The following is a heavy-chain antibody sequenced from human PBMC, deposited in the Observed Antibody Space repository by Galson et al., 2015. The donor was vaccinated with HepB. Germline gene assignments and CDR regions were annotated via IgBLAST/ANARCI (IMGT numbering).Heavy chain of an antibody. D-gene: IGHD4-23*01. V-gene: IGHV3-13*04. J-gene: IGHJ2*01. CDR3: AREISDYGGSSGWHFDL. CDR1: GFTFSNRD. CDR2: IGRGGDT. Sequence: SLRHSCADSGFTFSNRDMLWVRQVKGKSLEWGSAIGRGGDTYYADSAKGRFTISRENAKNSLYLQMHSLRAGDTAVYYCAREISDYGGSSGWHFDLWGRGTLVTVSS.